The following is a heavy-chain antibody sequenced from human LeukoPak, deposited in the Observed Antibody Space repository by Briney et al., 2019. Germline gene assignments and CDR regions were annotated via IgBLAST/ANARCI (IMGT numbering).Heavy chain of an antibody. CDR1: GFTFSSYS. J-gene: IGHJ4*02. V-gene: IGHV3-48*04. CDR2: ISRSSVTII. CDR3: VRENRWYFDY. Sequence: GGPLRLSCAASGFTFSSYSMNWIRQAPGRGLEGISYISRSSVTIIHYADSVKGRFTISRDNAKHSLYLQMTSLRAEDTAVYYCVRENRWYFDYWGQGALVTVSS. D-gene: IGHD1-14*01.